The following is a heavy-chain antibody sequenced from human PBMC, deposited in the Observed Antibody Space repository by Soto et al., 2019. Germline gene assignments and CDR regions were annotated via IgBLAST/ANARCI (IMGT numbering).Heavy chain of an antibody. J-gene: IGHJ6*03. Sequence: GGSLRLSCAASGFIFNAYAMTWVRQAPGKGLEWVSAIGGSGGNTYYAASVKGRFTISRDNSRDTVDLQMNSLRAEDTAVYYCARHVGQDYYYYYYMDVWGKGTTVTVSS. CDR2: IGGSGGNT. CDR3: ARHVGQDYYYYYYMDV. D-gene: IGHD3-10*01. V-gene: IGHV3-23*01. CDR1: GFIFNAYA.